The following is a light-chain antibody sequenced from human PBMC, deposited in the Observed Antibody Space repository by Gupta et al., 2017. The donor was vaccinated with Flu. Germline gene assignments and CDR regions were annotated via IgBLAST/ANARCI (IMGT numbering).Light chain of an antibody. CDR1: QTINIF. Sequence: GDRVTIPCRASQTINIFLAWYQQRPGKAPKLLISRASNLESGVPSRFSGSGSGTEFTLTISSLQPDDFATYYCQQFHTYPWTFGHGTKVEIK. CDR3: QQFHTYPWT. V-gene: IGKV1-5*03. CDR2: RAS. J-gene: IGKJ1*01.